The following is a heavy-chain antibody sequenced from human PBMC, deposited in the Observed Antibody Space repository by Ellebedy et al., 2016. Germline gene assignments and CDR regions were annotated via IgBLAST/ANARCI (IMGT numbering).Heavy chain of an antibody. D-gene: IGHD3-3*01. Sequence: GGSLRLXXAASGFTFNNYAMHWVRQAPGKGLEWVAVISYDGNNHYYADSVKGRFTISRDNSNNTLYLQMNSLRAEDTAVYYCAKDLKALRFLDRVGAFDIWGQGTMVTVSS. J-gene: IGHJ3*02. CDR2: ISYDGNNH. V-gene: IGHV3-30-3*01. CDR3: AKDLKALRFLDRVGAFDI. CDR1: GFTFNNYA.